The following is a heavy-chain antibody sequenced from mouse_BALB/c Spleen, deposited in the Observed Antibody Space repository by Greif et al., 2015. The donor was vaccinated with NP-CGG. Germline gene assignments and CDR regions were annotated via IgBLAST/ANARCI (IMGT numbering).Heavy chain of an antibody. J-gene: IGHJ2*01. CDR2: IYPGNGDT. CDR1: GYTFTSYN. Sequence: LQESGAELVKPGASVKMSCKASGYTFTSYNMHWVKQTPGQGLEWIGAIYPGNGDTSYNQKFKGKATLTADKSSSTAYMQLSSLTSEDSAVYYWARGGGYYAGDYWGQGTTLTVSS. V-gene: IGHV1-12*01. D-gene: IGHD2-3*01. CDR3: ARGGGYYAGDY.